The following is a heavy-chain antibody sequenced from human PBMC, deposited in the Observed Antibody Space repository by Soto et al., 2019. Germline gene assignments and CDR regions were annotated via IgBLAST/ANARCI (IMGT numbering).Heavy chain of an antibody. D-gene: IGHD6-19*01. V-gene: IGHV1-3*01. Sequence: QVQLVQSGAEVKNPGASVKVSCKASGYTFTTYGIHWVRQAPGQMLEWMGWINAGSGNTRYSQNFQGRVTITGDTSARTAYMELSTLMSQDTAYYFCSRKNPTSGWIFFYYWGQGTLVTVSS. CDR1: GYTFTTYG. CDR3: SRKNPTSGWIFFYY. J-gene: IGHJ4*02. CDR2: INAGSGNT.